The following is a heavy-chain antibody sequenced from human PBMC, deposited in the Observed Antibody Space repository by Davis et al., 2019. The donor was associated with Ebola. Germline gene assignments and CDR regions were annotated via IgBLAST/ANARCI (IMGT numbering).Heavy chain of an antibody. J-gene: IGHJ5*02. CDR2: INHSGST. CDR3: ASGRLLWFGDLSGWFDP. CDR1: GGSFSGYY. D-gene: IGHD3-10*01. Sequence: MPSETLSLTCAVYGGSFSGYYWSWIRQPPGKGLECIGEINHSGSTNYNPSLKSRVTISVDTSKNQFSLKLSSVTAADTAVYYCASGRLLWFGDLSGWFDPWGQGTLVTVSS. V-gene: IGHV4-34*01.